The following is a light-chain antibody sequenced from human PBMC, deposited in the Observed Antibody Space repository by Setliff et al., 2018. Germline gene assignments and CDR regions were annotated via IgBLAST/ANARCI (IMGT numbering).Light chain of an antibody. CDR3: GAWDRSLNVYV. CDR2: DNK. J-gene: IGLJ1*01. V-gene: IGLV1-51*01. CDR1: SSNIGNNY. Sequence: QSVLTQPPSVSAAPGQKVTISCSGSSSNIGNNYVSWYQQLPGTAPKLLIYDNKRPSGIPDRFSGSKSGTSATLGITGLQTGDEVDYYCGAWDRSLNVYVFGIGTKVTVL.